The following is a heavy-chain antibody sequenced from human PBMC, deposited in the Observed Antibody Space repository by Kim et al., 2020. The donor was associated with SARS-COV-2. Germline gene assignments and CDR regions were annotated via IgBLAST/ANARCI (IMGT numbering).Heavy chain of an antibody. V-gene: IGHV3-30*18. Sequence: GGSLRLSCAASGFTFSSYGMHWVRQAPGKGLEWVAVISYDGSNKYYADSVKGRFTISRDNSKNTLYLQMNSLRAEDTAVYYCAKAKQWLDLYYYYDMDV. D-gene: IGHD6-19*01. CDR2: ISYDGSNK. J-gene: IGHJ6*01. CDR1: GFTFSSYG. CDR3: AKAKQWLDLYYYYDMDV.